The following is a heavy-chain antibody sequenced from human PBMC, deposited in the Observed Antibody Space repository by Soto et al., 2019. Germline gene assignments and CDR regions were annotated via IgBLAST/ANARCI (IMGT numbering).Heavy chain of an antibody. CDR1: EYSFAKQG. Sequence: GGSVKISWKASEYSFAKQGIGGVRHMTGKALLRISIFSPDDSYTTYIPSFQGQITISVNKSISTAYLHCSSLRASDTALYYCSRHVSPTSSNDYWGQGTLVTVSS. CDR3: SRHVSPTSSNDY. V-gene: IGHV5-51*01. J-gene: IGHJ4*02. CDR2: FSPDDSYT. D-gene: IGHD6-13*01.